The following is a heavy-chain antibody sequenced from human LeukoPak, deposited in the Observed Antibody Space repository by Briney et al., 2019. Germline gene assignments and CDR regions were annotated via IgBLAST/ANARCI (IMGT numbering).Heavy chain of an antibody. V-gene: IGHV1-69*13. CDR2: IIPIFGTA. CDR3: ARDQWYYYDSGVDSTWAEYFQY. D-gene: IGHD3-22*01. Sequence: GASVKVSCKASGGTFSSYAISWVRQAPGQGLEWMGGIIPIFGTANYAQKFQGRVTITADESTSTAYMELSSLRSEDTAVYYCARDQWYYYDSGVDSTWAEYFQYWGQGTQVTVSS. J-gene: IGHJ1*01. CDR1: GGTFSSYA.